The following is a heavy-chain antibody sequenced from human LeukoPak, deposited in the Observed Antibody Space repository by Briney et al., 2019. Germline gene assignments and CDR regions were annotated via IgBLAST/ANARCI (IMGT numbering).Heavy chain of an antibody. V-gene: IGHV4-61*02. D-gene: IGHD6-13*01. J-gene: IGHJ3*02. CDR1: GGSTSSGSYY. CDR3: ARRLGSSWYYWYAFDI. Sequence: PSKTLSLTCTVSGGSTSSGSYYWSWIRQPAGKGLEWIGRIYTSGSTNYNPSLKSRVTISVDTSKNQFSLKLSSVTAADTAVYYCARRLGSSWYYWYAFDIWGQGTMVTVSS. CDR2: IYTSGST.